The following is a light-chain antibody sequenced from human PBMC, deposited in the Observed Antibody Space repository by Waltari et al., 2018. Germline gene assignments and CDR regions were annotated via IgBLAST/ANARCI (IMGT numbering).Light chain of an antibody. CDR2: LGS. CDR3: MQALQTPAT. CDR1: QSLLQSNGYNY. Sequence: DIVVTQSPLSLPVTPGEPASISCRSSQSLLQSNGYNYLDWYLQKPGQSPQLLIHLGSTRAPGVPDRFSGTGSGTDFTLKISRVEAEDVGIYYCMQALQTPATFGQGTRLEIK. V-gene: IGKV2-28*01. J-gene: IGKJ5*01.